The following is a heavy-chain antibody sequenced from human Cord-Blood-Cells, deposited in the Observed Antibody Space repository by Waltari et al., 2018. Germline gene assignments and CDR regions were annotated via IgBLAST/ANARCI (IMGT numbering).Heavy chain of an antibody. J-gene: IGHJ3*02. D-gene: IGHD4-4*01. CDR2: TNHSGST. V-gene: IGHV4-34*01. CDR1: GGSFSGYY. CDR3: ARLPYREEAFDI. Sequence: QVQLQQWGAGLLKPSETLSLTCAVYGGSFSGYYWSWIRQPPGKGLEWIGETNHSGSTNYNPSLKSRVTISVDTSKNQFSLKLSSVTAADTAVYYCARLPYREEAFDIWGQGTMVTVSS.